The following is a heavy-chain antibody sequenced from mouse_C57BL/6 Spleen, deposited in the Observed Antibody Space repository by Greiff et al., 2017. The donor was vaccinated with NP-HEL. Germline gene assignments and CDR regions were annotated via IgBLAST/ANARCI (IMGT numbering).Heavy chain of an antibody. V-gene: IGHV1-54*01. D-gene: IGHD2-5*01. CDR2: INPGSGGT. CDR1: GYAFTNYL. Sequence: VQLQQSGAELVRPGTSVKVSCKASGYAFTNYLIEWVKQRPGQGLEWIGVINPGSGGTNYNEKFKGKATLTADKSSSTAYMQLSSLTSEDSAVYFCATYYSNYPYAMDYWGQGTSVTVSS. J-gene: IGHJ4*01. CDR3: ATYYSNYPYAMDY.